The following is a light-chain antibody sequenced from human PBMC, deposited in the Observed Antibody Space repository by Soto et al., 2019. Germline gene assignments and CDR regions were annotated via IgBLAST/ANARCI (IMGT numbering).Light chain of an antibody. Sequence: EIGLTQSPATLSLSPGERATLSCRTSQSVSSYFAWYQQNPGRAPRLLIYDASNRATGIPARFIGSGSGTDFTLTISSLEPEDFAVYYCQQRSNWPITFGQGPRLESK. CDR3: QQRSNWPIT. J-gene: IGKJ5*01. V-gene: IGKV3-11*01. CDR1: QSVSSY. CDR2: DAS.